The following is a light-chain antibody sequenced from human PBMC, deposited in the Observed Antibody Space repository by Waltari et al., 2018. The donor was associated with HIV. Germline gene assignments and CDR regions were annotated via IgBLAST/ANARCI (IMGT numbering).Light chain of an antibody. J-gene: IGLJ1*01. CDR3: QSYDSYNSV. Sequence: NFMLTQPHSVSESPGKTVTISCTRSSGSIASNYVQWYQQRPGSAPTTVICADNERPSGVHYPFSCSNAISSNSASLTISGLKTEDEAVSYCQSYDSYNSVVGTGTRVIVL. CDR1: SGSIASNY. CDR2: ADN. V-gene: IGLV6-57*04.